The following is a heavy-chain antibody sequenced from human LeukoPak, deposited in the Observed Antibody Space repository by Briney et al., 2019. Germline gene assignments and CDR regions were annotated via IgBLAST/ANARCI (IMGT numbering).Heavy chain of an antibody. D-gene: IGHD3-10*01. CDR1: GYTFTSYG. CDR3: ARDKYYYGSGSYFWFDP. CDR2: ISAYNGNT. Sequence: ASVKVSCKASGYTFTSYGISWVRQAPGQGLEWMGWISAYNGNTNYAQKLQGRVTMTTDTSTSTAYMELRSLRSDDTAVYYWARDKYYYGSGSYFWFDPRGQGTLVTVSS. J-gene: IGHJ5*02. V-gene: IGHV1-18*01.